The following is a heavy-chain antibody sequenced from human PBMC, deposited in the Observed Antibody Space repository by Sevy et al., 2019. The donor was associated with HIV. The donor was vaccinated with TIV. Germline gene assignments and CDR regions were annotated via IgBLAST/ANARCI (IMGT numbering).Heavy chain of an antibody. J-gene: IGHJ5*02. CDR3: AREHSGGCYYFDN. V-gene: IGHV3-21*01. Sequence: GGSLRLSCAASGFTFNTYTMSWVRQTPGKGLEWVSSITSSSGYIYYADSVKGRFAISRDNGENSLYLQMDSLRVEDTGVYYCAREHSGGCYYFDNWGQGAQVTVSS. D-gene: IGHD3-22*01. CDR1: GFTFNTYT. CDR2: ITSSSGYI.